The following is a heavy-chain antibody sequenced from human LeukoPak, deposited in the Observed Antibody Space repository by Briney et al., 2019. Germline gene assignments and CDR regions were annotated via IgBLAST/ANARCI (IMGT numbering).Heavy chain of an antibody. CDR3: ARRRYYDSTGYLD. J-gene: IGHJ1*01. CDR2: IYYRGST. Sequence: PSETLSLTCTISGDSISSSSYYWGWIRQPPGKGLEWIGDIYYRGSTYYNPSLKSRVSISIDTSKNQFSLTLNSVTAADTALYFCARRRYYDSTGYLDWGQGTLVTVSS. D-gene: IGHD3-22*01. V-gene: IGHV4-39*01. CDR1: GDSISSSSYY.